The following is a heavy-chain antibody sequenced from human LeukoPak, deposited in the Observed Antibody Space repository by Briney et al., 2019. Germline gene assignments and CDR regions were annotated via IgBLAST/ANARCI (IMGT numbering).Heavy chain of an antibody. D-gene: IGHD3-10*01. J-gene: IGHJ6*03. CDR1: GFTFSRCE. CDR3: AKDGGYGSGSNYYSYYMDV. V-gene: IGHV3-48*03. Sequence: PGGSLRLSCAASGFTFSRCEMNWVRQAPGKGLEWISYISSSSSTIYYTDTVKGRFTISRDNSKNSLYLQMCSLSAEDTAVYYCAKDGGYGSGSNYYSYYMDVWGKGTTVTISS. CDR2: ISSSSSTI.